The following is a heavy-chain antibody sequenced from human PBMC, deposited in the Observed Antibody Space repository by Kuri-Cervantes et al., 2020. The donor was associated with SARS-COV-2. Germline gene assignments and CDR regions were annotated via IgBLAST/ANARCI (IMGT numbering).Heavy chain of an antibody. D-gene: IGHD4-17*01. V-gene: IGHV1-18*01. Sequence: ASVKVSCKASGYTFTSYGISWVRQAPGQGLEWMGWISAYNGNTNYAQKLQGRVTMTTDTSTSTAYMELRRLRSDDTAVYYCAKYDYGDSNWFDPWGQGTLVTVSS. CDR1: GYTFTSYG. CDR3: AKYDYGDSNWFDP. CDR2: ISAYNGNT. J-gene: IGHJ5*02.